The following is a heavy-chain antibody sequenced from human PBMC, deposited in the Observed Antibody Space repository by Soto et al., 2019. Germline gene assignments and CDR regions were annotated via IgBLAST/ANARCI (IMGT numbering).Heavy chain of an antibody. CDR2: INPNSGGT. CDR1: GYTFTGYY. CDR3: ARDLGGRFGELYAWFDP. Sequence: GASVEVSCKASGYTFTGYYMHWVRQAPGQGLEWMGWINPNSGGTNYAQKFQGRVTMTRDTSISTAYMELSRLRSDDTAVYYCARDLGGRFGELYAWFDPWGQGTLVTVSS. V-gene: IGHV1-2*02. D-gene: IGHD3-10*01. J-gene: IGHJ5*02.